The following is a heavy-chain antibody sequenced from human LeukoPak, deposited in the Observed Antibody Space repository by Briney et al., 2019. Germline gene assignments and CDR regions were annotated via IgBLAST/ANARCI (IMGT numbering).Heavy chain of an antibody. V-gene: IGHV1-46*03. CDR1: GYTFTSYY. CDR2: INPSGGST. J-gene: IGHJ4*02. Sequence: ASVKFSCKASGYTFTSYYTHWVRQAPGQGLKWMGIINPSGGSTCYAQKFQGRVTMTRDTSTSTVYMELSSLRSEDTAVYYCARTAAGPLGYWGQGTLVTVSS. CDR3: ARTAAGPLGY. D-gene: IGHD6-19*01.